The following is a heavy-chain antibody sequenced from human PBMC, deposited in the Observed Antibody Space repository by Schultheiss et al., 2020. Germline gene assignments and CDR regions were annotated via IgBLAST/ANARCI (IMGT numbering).Heavy chain of an antibody. D-gene: IGHD3-22*01. CDR2: ISYDGSNK. J-gene: IGHJ5*02. CDR1: GFTFSSYG. CDR3: ARVADTAMVNWYYYDSSGYSPWFDP. Sequence: GGSLRLSCAASGFTFSSYGMHWVRQAPGKGPEWVAVISYDGSNKYYADSVKGRFTISRDNAKNSLYLQMNSLRAEDTAVYYCARVADTAMVNWYYYDSSGYSPWFDPWGQGTLVTVSS. V-gene: IGHV3-30*03.